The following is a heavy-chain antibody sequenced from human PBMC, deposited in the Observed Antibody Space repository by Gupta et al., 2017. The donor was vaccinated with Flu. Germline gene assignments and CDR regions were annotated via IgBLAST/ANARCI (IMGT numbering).Heavy chain of an antibody. CDR1: GFAFNSCA. V-gene: IGHV3-23*01. J-gene: IGHJ4*02. CDR2: ISGSGGNT. CDR3: AKDNSMYYGSGSYYTQPFEH. D-gene: IGHD3-10*01. Sequence: VQLLVSGGCFVQPGVSLRLSCASSGFAFNSCAMTWVRKAPGKGLEWVSGISGSGGNTHYADSVKGRFTIARDNSKNTLDLKINSLRAEDTAIYYCAKDNSMYYGSGSYYTQPFEHWGQGTLVTVSS.